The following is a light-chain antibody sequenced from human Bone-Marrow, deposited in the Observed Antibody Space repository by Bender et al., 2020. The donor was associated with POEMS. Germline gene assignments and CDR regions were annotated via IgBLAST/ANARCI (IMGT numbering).Light chain of an antibody. CDR2: TNN. CDR3: QSYDNSLGGWV. J-gene: IGLJ3*02. CDR1: SSNIGSNT. V-gene: IGLV1-44*01. Sequence: QSVLTQPPSASGTPGQRVTISCSGSSSNIGSNTVNWYRQFPGTAPKLLIYTNNQRPSGVPDRFSGSRSGTSASLAITGLQAEDEGDYYCQSYDNSLGGWVFGGGTKLTVL.